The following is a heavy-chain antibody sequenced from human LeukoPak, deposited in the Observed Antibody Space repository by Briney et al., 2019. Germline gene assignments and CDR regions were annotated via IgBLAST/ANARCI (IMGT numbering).Heavy chain of an antibody. V-gene: IGHV4-4*07. J-gene: IGHJ3*02. CDR1: DGSLSSYY. Sequence: PSETLSLTCTVSDGSLSSYYWSWLRQPAGEGLEGIGRIYTSGSNNYNPSLTSRVTMSVDTSKNQFSLKLSSVTAADTAVYYCARVKIDAFDIWGQGTMVTVSS. CDR2: IYTSGSN. CDR3: ARVKIDAFDI.